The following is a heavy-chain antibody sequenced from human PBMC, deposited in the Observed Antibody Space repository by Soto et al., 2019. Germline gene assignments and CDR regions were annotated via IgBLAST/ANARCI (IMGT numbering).Heavy chain of an antibody. D-gene: IGHD3-22*01. V-gene: IGHV1-2*02. Sequence: ASVKVSCKASGYTFTDYYMHWVRQAPGQGLEWMGWINPNSGGTYYAQKFQGRVTMTRDTSISTASMELFRLRSDDTAVYYCARSLFDDTYYYYGMGVWGQGTTVTVSS. CDR1: GYTFTDYY. CDR3: ARSLFDDTYYYYGMGV. J-gene: IGHJ6*02. CDR2: INPNSGGT.